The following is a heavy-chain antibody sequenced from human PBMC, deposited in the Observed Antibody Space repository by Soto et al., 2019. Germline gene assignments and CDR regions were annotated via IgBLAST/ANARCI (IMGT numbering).Heavy chain of an antibody. V-gene: IGHV4-28*01. Sequence: QVQLQESGPGLVKPSDTLSHTCAVSGYSISSSNWWGWIRQPPGKGLEWIGYIYYSGSTYYNPSRKRRGTMSVDTSKNQSALKLSSVTAVDTAVYYCARKNGVLDAFDIWGQGTMVTVSS. D-gene: IGHD4-17*01. CDR3: ARKNGVLDAFDI. J-gene: IGHJ3*02. CDR1: GYSISSSNW. CDR2: IYYSGST.